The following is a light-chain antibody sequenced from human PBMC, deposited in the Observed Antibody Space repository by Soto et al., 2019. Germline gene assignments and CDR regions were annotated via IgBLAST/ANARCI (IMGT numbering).Light chain of an antibody. CDR2: EGS. CDR1: SGDVGSYNL. V-gene: IGLV2-23*01. J-gene: IGLJ1*01. Sequence: QSVLTQPASVSGSPGQSITISCTGTSGDVGSYNLVSWYQQHPGKAPKLMIYEGSKRPSGVSNRFSGSKSGSTASLTISGLQAEDEADYYCCSYARSSTYVFGSGTKVT. CDR3: CSYARSSTYV.